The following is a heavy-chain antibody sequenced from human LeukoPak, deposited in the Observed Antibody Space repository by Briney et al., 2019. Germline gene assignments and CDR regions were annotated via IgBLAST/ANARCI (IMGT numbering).Heavy chain of an antibody. CDR3: ARAYSSSWYYNWFDP. V-gene: IGHV4-34*01. CDR2: INHSGST. D-gene: IGHD6-13*01. Sequence: SETLSLTCAVYGGSFSGYYWSWIRQPPGKGLEWIGEINHSGSTNYNPSLKSRVTISVDTSKNQFSLKLSSVTAADTAMYYCARAYSSSWYYNWFDPWGQGTLVTVSS. J-gene: IGHJ5*02. CDR1: GGSFSGYY.